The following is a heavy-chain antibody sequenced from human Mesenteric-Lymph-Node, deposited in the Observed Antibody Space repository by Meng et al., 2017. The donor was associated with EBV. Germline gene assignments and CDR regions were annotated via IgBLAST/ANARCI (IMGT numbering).Heavy chain of an antibody. CDR1: GGPVMNYG. J-gene: IGHJ4*02. Sequence: VPVVQSWREVTGAGSVVNVACKASGGPVMNYGINWGRQAPGQGLEWMGGIVFSFNTVNYAQKLQGRVMITADESTTTAYMELSSLKSEDTAVYFCANVGYGAREFFDSWGQGTLVTVSS. D-gene: IGHD4/OR15-4a*01. CDR3: ANVGYGAREFFDS. V-gene: IGHV1-69*12. CDR2: IVFSFNTV.